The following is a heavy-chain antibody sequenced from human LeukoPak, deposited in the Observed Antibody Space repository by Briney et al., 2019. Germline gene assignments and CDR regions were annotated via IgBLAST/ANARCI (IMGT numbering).Heavy chain of an antibody. CDR2: IIPIFGTA. CDR3: ATDCSSTSCHDY. Sequence: GASVKVSCKASGGTFSSYAISWVRQAPGQGLGWMGGIIPIFGTANYAQKFQGRVTITADESTSTAYMELSSLRSEDTAVYYCATDCSSTSCHDYWGQGTLVTVSS. D-gene: IGHD2-2*01. J-gene: IGHJ4*02. CDR1: GGTFSSYA. V-gene: IGHV1-69*13.